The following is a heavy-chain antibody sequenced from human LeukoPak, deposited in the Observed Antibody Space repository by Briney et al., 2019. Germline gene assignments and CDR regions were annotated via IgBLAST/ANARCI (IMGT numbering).Heavy chain of an antibody. D-gene: IGHD5-18*01. CDR3: ARVWEYSYGHDAFDI. Sequence: GATVKVSCKASGYTFTSYGISWVLQAPGQGLEWMGWISAYNGNTNYAQKLQGRVTMPTDTSTSTAYMELRSLRSDETAAYYCARVWEYSYGHDAFDIWGQGTMVTVSS. CDR2: ISAYNGNT. V-gene: IGHV1-18*01. J-gene: IGHJ3*02. CDR1: GYTFTSYG.